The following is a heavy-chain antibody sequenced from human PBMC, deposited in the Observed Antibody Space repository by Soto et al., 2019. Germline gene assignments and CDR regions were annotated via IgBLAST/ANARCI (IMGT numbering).Heavy chain of an antibody. D-gene: IGHD5-12*01. CDR1: GYTFSNYA. CDR2: ISAHSGDT. CDR3: ARAITIMFVAPAS. Sequence: QVNLVQSGAEVKKPGASVEVSCKASGYTFSNYALTWVRRAPGPGLEWMGWISAHSGDTNYAQKFQGRVTMTTDTSTGTAYLEWRSLTSDDTAVYYWARAITIMFVAPASWGKGTLVTVSS. J-gene: IGHJ5*02. V-gene: IGHV1-18*01.